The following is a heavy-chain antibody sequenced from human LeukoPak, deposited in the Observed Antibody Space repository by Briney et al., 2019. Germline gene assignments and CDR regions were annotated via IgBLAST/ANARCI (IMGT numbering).Heavy chain of an antibody. CDR2: IYSGGST. D-gene: IGHD5-18*01. J-gene: IGHJ4*02. CDR3: AREGYSSGSRTGIDY. Sequence: PGGSLRLSCAASGFTVSSNCMNWVRQAPGRGLEWVSVIYSGGSTSYADSVKGRFTISRDNSKNTLFLQMNSLRIDDTAVYYCAREGYSSGSRTGIDYWGQGALVTVSS. CDR1: GFTVSSNC. V-gene: IGHV3-66*02.